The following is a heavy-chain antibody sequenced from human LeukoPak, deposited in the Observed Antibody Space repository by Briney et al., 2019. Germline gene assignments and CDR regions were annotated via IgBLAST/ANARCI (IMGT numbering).Heavy chain of an antibody. V-gene: IGHV3-74*01. Sequence: GGSLRLSCAASGFTFNNYWMSWVRQAPGKGLVWVSRINSDGSSTTYAESVKGRFTISRDNAKNTLYLQMNSLRAEDTAVYYCASNVDIMATDCFDYWGQGTLVTVSS. CDR2: INSDGSST. D-gene: IGHD5-12*01. J-gene: IGHJ4*02. CDR1: GFTFNNYW. CDR3: ASNVDIMATDCFDY.